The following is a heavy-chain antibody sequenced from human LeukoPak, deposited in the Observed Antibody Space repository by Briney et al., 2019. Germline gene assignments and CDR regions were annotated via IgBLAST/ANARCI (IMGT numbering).Heavy chain of an antibody. CDR1: GGSFSGYY. D-gene: IGHD6-6*01. V-gene: IGHV4-34*01. CDR2: INHSGST. Sequence: PSETLSLTCAVYGGSFSGYYWSWIRQPPGKGLEWIGEINHSGSTNYNPSLKSRVTISVDTSKNQFSLKLSSVTAADTAVYYCARVSSSRYYYYYYMDVWGKGTTVTVSS. J-gene: IGHJ6*03. CDR3: ARVSSSRYYYYYYMDV.